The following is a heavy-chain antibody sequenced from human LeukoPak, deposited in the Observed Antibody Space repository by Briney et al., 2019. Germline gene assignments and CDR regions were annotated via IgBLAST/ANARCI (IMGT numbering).Heavy chain of an antibody. D-gene: IGHD6-19*01. J-gene: IGHJ4*02. CDR3: ARRKTNRRNSSGHTGGGY. Sequence: PGESLKISCKGSGYSFSNYWIGWVRQLPGKGLEWMGIIYPDDSETRYGPSFRGQVTISADKSINTAYLQWRSLKASDTAMYYCARRKTNRRNSSGHTGGGYWGQGTLVTVSS. CDR1: GYSFSNYW. V-gene: IGHV5-51*01. CDR2: IYPDDSET.